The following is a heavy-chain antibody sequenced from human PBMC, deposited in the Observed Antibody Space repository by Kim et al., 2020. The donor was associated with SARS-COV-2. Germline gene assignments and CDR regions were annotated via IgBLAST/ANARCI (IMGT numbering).Heavy chain of an antibody. J-gene: IGHJ4*02. CDR1: GFTFSSYS. D-gene: IGHD5-12*01. Sequence: GGSLRLSCAASGFTFSSYSMNWVRQAPGKGLEWVSYISSSSSTIYYADSVKGQFTISRDNAKNSLYLQMNSLRDEDTAVYYCARVHGWLRTYYFDYWGQGTLVTVSS. CDR2: ISSSSSTI. V-gene: IGHV3-48*02. CDR3: ARVHGWLRTYYFDY.